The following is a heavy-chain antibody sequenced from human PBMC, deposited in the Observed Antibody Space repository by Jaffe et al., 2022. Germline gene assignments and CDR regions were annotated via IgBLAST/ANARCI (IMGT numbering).Heavy chain of an antibody. D-gene: IGHD4-17*01. Sequence: QLQLQESGPGLVKPSETLSLTCTVSGGSISSSSYYWGWIRQPPGKGLEWIGSIYYSGSTYYNPSLKSRVTISVDTSKNQFSLKLSSVTAADTAVYYCARRRSWTTSLDYWGQGTLVTVSS. V-gene: IGHV4-39*01. CDR2: IYYSGST. CDR3: ARRRSWTTSLDY. CDR1: GGSISSSSYY. J-gene: IGHJ4*02.